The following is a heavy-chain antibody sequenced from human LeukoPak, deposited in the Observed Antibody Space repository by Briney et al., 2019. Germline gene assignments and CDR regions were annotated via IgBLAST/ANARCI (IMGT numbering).Heavy chain of an antibody. J-gene: IGHJ4*02. D-gene: IGHD5-12*01. CDR1: GGSVSSGSYY. CDR2: IYYSGST. V-gene: IGHV4-61*01. Sequence: SETLSLTCTVSGGSVSSGSYYWSWIRQPPGKGLEWIGYIYYSGSTNYNPSLKSRVTISVDTSKIQFSLKLSSVTAADTAVYYCARDRGGYSGYDYYFDYWGQGSLVTVSS. CDR3: ARDRGGYSGYDYYFDY.